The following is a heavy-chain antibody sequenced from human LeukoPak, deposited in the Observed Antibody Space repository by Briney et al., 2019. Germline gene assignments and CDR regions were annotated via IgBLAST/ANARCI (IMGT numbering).Heavy chain of an antibody. D-gene: IGHD3-22*01. J-gene: IGHJ4*02. V-gene: IGHV4-34*01. Sequence: SETLSLTCAVYGGSFSGYYWSWIRQPPGKGLEWIGEINHSGSTNYNPSLKSRVTISVDTSKNQFPLKLSSVTAADTAVYYCARPRLSSGYYYLWGQGTLVTVSS. CDR1: GGSFSGYY. CDR2: INHSGST. CDR3: ARPRLSSGYYYL.